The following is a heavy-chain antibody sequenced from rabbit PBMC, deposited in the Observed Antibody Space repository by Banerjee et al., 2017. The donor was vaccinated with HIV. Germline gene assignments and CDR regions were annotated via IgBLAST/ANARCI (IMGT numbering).Heavy chain of an antibody. D-gene: IGHD2-1*01. CDR1: GFSFSNKYV. V-gene: IGHV1S45*01. J-gene: IGHJ4*01. Sequence: QEQLEESGGDLVKPEGSLTLTCTASGFSFSNKYVMCWVRQAPGKGLEWIACINTNSGNAVYASWAKGRFTISKTSSTTVTLQMTSLTAADTATYFCAREGVGAAGYGERNLWGQGTLVTVS. CDR2: INTNSGNA. CDR3: AREGVGAAGYGERNL.